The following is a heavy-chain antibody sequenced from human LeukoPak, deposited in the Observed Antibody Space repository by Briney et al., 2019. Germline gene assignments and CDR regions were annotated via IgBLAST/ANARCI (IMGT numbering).Heavy chain of an antibody. J-gene: IGHJ4*02. CDR2: INAGNGNT. D-gene: IGHD1-26*01. CDR1: GYTFTSYA. V-gene: IGHV1-3*01. CDR3: ASSSREREPPLDY. Sequence: ASVKVSCKASGYTFTSYAMHWVRQARGQRLEWMGWINAGNGNTKYSQKFQGRVTMTRDTSISTAYMELSRLRSDDTAVYYCASSSREREPPLDYWGQGTLVTVSS.